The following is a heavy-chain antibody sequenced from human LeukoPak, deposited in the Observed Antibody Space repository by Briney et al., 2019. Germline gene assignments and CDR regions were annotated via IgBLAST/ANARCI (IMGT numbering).Heavy chain of an antibody. V-gene: IGHV4-38-2*02. Sequence: PSETLSLTCTVSGYSISSGYYWGWIRQPPGKGLEWIGSIYHSGSTYYNPSLKSRVTISVDTSKNQFSLKLSSVTAADTAVYYCARGVGILWSLDPWGQGTLVTVSS. CDR3: ARGVGILWSLDP. D-gene: IGHD2-21*01. J-gene: IGHJ5*02. CDR2: IYHSGST. CDR1: GYSISSGYY.